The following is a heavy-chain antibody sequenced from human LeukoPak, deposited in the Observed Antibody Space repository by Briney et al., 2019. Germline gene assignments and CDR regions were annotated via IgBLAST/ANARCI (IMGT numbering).Heavy chain of an antibody. CDR2: IYSGGST. Sequence: GGSLRLSRAASLFTVSSNYMTWVRQAPGKGLKGVSHIYSGGSTFYADSVKGRFTISRDNSKTTLYLQMNSLRAEDTAVYFCARWRRGGWSLDYWGQGTLVTVSS. CDR1: LFTVSSNY. J-gene: IGHJ4*02. CDR3: ARWRRGGWSLDY. V-gene: IGHV3-53*01. D-gene: IGHD6-19*01.